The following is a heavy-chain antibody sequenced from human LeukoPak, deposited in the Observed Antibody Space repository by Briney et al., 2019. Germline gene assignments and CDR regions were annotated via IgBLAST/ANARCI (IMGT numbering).Heavy chain of an antibody. V-gene: IGHV3-23*01. CDR2: ISGSGGST. D-gene: IGHD3-10*01. CDR3: ATTVSRWFGEPPFDY. Sequence: GGSLRLSCAASGFTFSSYAMSWVRQAPGKGLEWVSAISGSGGSTYYADSVKGRLTISRDNSKNTLYLQMNSLRAEDTAVYYCATTVSRWFGEPPFDYWGQGTLVTVSS. J-gene: IGHJ4*02. CDR1: GFTFSSYA.